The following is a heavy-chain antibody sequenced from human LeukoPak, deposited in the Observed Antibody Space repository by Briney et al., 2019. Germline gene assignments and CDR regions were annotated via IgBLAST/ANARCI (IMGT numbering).Heavy chain of an antibody. J-gene: IGHJ5*02. V-gene: IGHV3-23*01. CDR2: ISGGGSNT. Sequence: AGSLRLSCAASGFTFSIYTMNWVRQAPGKGLEWVSIISGGGSNTNYADSVKGRFTISRDNSKNTLYLQMNSLRVEDTAVYYCAKDPGVVRGSPIPNWFDPWGQGTLVTVSS. CDR1: GFTFSIYT. D-gene: IGHD3-3*01. CDR3: AKDPGVVRGSPIPNWFDP.